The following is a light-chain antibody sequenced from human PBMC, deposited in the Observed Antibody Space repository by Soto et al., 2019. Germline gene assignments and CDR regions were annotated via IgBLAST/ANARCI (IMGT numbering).Light chain of an antibody. CDR2: GAS. CDR1: QSVSTN. Sequence: VMTQSPAIRSVSPGERATLSCRASQSVSTNVAWYQQIPGQTPRLLIYGASTRATGIPVRFSGSGSATEFTLTIGSLQSEDCALYYCQQREDWPRAFGGGTQGGYQ. J-gene: IGKJ4*01. CDR3: QQREDWPRA. V-gene: IGKV3-15*01.